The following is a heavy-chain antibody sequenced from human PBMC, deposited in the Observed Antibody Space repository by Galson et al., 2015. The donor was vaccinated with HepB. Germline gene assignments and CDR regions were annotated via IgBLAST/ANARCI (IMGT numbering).Heavy chain of an antibody. CDR1: GDSVSSDSAA. Sequence: CAISGDSVSSDSAAWNWIRQSPSRGLEWLGRTYYRSKWYNDYAVSVKSRITINPDTSKNQFSLQLNSVTPEDTAVYYCARARYCSGGSCYIFDYWGQGTLVTVSS. V-gene: IGHV6-1*01. CDR3: ARARYCSGGSCYIFDY. D-gene: IGHD2-15*01. CDR2: TYYRSKWYN. J-gene: IGHJ4*02.